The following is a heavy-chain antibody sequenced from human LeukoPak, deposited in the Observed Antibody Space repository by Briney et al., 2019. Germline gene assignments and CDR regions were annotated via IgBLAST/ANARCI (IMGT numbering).Heavy chain of an antibody. J-gene: IGHJ4*02. Sequence: GGSLRLSCAASGFTFRSYSMNWVRQAPGKGLEWVSSISSSSSYIYYADSVKGRFTISRDNAKNSLYLQMNSLRAEDTAVYYCASDYGSGSYYDYWGQGTLVTVSS. CDR1: GFTFRSYS. D-gene: IGHD3-10*01. V-gene: IGHV3-21*01. CDR2: ISSSSSYI. CDR3: ASDYGSGSYYDY.